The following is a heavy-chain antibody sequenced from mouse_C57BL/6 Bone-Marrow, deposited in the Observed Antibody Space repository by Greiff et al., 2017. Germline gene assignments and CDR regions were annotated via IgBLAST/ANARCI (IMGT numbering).Heavy chain of an antibody. J-gene: IGHJ2*01. CDR1: GFTFSSYA. V-gene: IGHV5-4*01. CDR2: ISAGGSYT. CDR3: ARYSDYWSSGDY. D-gene: IGHD1-1*01. Sequence: VQLKESGGGLVKPGGSLKLSCAASGFTFSSYAMSWVRQTPEKRLEWVATISAGGSYTYYPDNVKGRFTLSRDNAKNNLYLQMSHLKTDDTAMYDGARYSDYWSSGDYWGQGTTLTVSA.